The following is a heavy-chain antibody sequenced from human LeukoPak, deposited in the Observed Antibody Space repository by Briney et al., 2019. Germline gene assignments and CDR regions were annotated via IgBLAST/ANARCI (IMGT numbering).Heavy chain of an antibody. CDR1: GFTFSSYG. J-gene: IGHJ4*02. CDR2: ISGSGGST. CDR3: AYDYGDSGY. Sequence: GGSLRLSCAASGFTFSSYGMSWVRQAPGKGLEWVSGISGSGGSTYYADSVKGRFAISRDNSKNTLYLQMNSLRAEDTAVYYCAYDYGDSGYWGQGTLVTVSS. V-gene: IGHV3-23*01. D-gene: IGHD4-17*01.